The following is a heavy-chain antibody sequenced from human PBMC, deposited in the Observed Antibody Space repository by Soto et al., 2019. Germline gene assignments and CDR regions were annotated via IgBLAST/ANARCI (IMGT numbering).Heavy chain of an antibody. Sequence: QVQLVESGGGVVQPGRSLRLSCAASGFTFSRYGMHWVRQAPGKGLEWVALIWYDGSNRYYADSVKGRFTISRDNSQNTLYLQMNSLRVEDTAVYYCAREYYGDYVFDSWGQGTLVSVSS. J-gene: IGHJ4*02. CDR3: AREYYGDYVFDS. CDR2: IWYDGSNR. CDR1: GFTFSRYG. V-gene: IGHV3-33*01. D-gene: IGHD4-17*01.